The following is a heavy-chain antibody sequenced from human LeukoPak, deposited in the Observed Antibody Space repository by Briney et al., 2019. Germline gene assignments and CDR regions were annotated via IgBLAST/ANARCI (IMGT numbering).Heavy chain of an antibody. CDR3: AREGSEWQSQDY. CDR1: GFTFSNAW. CDR2: IKSKTDGGTT. V-gene: IGHV3-15*01. Sequence: GGSLRLSCAASGFTFSNAWMSWVRQAPGKGLEWVGRIKSKTDGGTTDYAAPVKGRFTISRDDSKNTLYLQMNSLRAEDTAVYYCAREGSEWQSQDYWGQGTLVTVSS. J-gene: IGHJ4*02. D-gene: IGHD3-3*01.